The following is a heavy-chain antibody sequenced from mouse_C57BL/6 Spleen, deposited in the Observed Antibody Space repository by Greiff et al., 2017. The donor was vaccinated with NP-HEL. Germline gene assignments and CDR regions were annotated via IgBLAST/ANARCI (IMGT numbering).Heavy chain of an antibody. CDR2: INPNYGTT. CDR3: ASGYYGSSPFAY. CDR1: GYSFTDYY. J-gene: IGHJ3*01. V-gene: IGHV1-39*01. D-gene: IGHD1-1*01. Sequence: EVQLQQSGPELVKPGASVKISCKASGYSFTDYYMNWVKQSTGQGLEWIGVINPNYGTTSYNQKFKGKATLTVDQSSSTAYMQLNSLTSEDSAVYYCASGYYGSSPFAYWGQGTLVTVSA.